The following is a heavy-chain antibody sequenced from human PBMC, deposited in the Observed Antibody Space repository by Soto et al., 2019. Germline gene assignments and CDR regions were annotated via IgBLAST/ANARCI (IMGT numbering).Heavy chain of an antibody. D-gene: IGHD6-13*01. CDR1: GYTLNSYY. Sequence: GPSVEVCCKESGYTLNSYYRQWVRQDKKQGLEWMGIINPSGGSTSYAQKFQGRVTMTRDTSTSTVYMELSSLRSEDTAVYYCARDLSTAAGKGLYYYYGMDVWGQGTTVTVSS. CDR2: INPSGGST. J-gene: IGHJ6*02. V-gene: IGHV1-46*02. CDR3: ARDLSTAAGKGLYYYYGMDV.